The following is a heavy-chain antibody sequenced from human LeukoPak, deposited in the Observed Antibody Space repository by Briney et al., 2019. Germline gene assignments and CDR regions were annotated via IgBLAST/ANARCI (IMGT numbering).Heavy chain of an antibody. J-gene: IGHJ4*02. V-gene: IGHV4-30-4*08. CDR3: ARGYCSGGSCSFDY. Sequence: PSETLSLTCTVSGGSISSGDYYWSWIRQPPGKGLEWIGYIYYSGSTCYNPSLKSRVTISVDTSKNQFSLKLSSVTAADTAVYYCARGYCSGGSCSFDYWGQGTLVTVSS. CDR2: IYYSGST. CDR1: GGSISSGDYY. D-gene: IGHD2-15*01.